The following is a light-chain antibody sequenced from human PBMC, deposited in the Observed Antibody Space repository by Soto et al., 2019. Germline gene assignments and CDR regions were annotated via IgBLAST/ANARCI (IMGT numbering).Light chain of an antibody. Sequence: IQMTHSPSSLSASGGDRVTITCRASQSISSWLAWYQQKPGKAPKLLIYDASSLESGVPSRFSGSGSGTEFTLTISSLQPDDFATYYCQQYNSYSQTFGQGTKVDIK. CDR1: QSISSW. CDR3: QQYNSYSQT. CDR2: DAS. V-gene: IGKV1-5*01. J-gene: IGKJ1*01.